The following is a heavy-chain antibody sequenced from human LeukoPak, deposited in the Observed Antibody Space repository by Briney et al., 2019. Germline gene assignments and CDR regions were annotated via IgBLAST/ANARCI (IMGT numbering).Heavy chain of an antibody. D-gene: IGHD2-2*02. V-gene: IGHV3-23*01. CDR2: ISGSGGST. CDR1: GFTFSSYA. CDR3: AKRGNTDFDY. J-gene: IGHJ4*02. Sequence: GGSLRLSCAASGFTFSSYAMSRVRQAPGKGLEGVSDISGSGGSTYYADSVMGRFTISRDNSKNTLYLQMNSPRAEDTAVYYCAKRGNTDFDYWGQGTLVTVSS.